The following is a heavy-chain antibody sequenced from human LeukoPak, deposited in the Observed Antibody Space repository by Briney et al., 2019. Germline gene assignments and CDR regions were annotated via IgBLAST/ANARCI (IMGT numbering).Heavy chain of an antibody. D-gene: IGHD2-2*01. V-gene: IGHV3-23*01. J-gene: IGHJ4*02. CDR1: GFTFSSYG. CDR2: MSGGGGST. CDR3: AKSHCGSFSCSRAEF. Sequence: GGSLRLSCAASGFTFSSYGMSWARQAPGKGLEWVSAMSGGGGSTFYADSVEGRFTISRDNSKNTLYLQMNSLRDEDTAVYYCAKSHCGSFSCSRAEFWGQGTLVTVSS.